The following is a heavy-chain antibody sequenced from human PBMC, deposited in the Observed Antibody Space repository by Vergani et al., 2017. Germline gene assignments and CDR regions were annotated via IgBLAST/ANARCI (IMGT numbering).Heavy chain of an antibody. D-gene: IGHD2-2*01. CDR2: IRSKAYGGTT. CDR3: TRAEGFCSSTSCYPTTNYGMDV. V-gene: IGHV3-49*05. Sequence: EVQLVESGGGLVKPGRSLRLSCTASGFTFGDYAMSWFRQAPGKGLEWVGFIRSKAYGGTTEYAASVKGRFTISRDDSKSIAYLQMNSLKTEDTAVYYCTRAEGFCSSTSCYPTTNYGMDVWGQGTTVTVSS. CDR1: GFTFGDYA. J-gene: IGHJ6*02.